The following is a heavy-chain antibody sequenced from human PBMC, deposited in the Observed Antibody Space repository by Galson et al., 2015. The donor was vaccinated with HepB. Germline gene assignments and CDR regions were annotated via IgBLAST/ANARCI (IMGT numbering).Heavy chain of an antibody. J-gene: IGHJ4*02. CDR1: GFTFSSYS. CDR3: AREGYSSSPINVDY. CDR2: ISSSSSTI. D-gene: IGHD6-13*01. Sequence: SLRLSCAASGFTFSSYSMNWVRQAPGKGLEWVSYISSSSSTIYYADSVKGRFTISRDNAKNSLYLQMNSLRAEDTAVYYCAREGYSSSPINVDYWGQGTLVTVSS. V-gene: IGHV3-48*01.